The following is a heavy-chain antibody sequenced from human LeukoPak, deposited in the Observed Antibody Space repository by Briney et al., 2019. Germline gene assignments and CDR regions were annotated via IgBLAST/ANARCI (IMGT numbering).Heavy chain of an antibody. J-gene: IGHJ3*02. CDR3: AKDAGVVPAAIGAFDI. Sequence: PGGSLRLSCAASGFTFSSYAMSWVRQAPGKGLEWVSATSGSGGSTYYADSVKGRFTISRDNSKNTLYLQMNSLRAEDTAVYYCAKDAGVVPAAIGAFDIWGQGTMVTVSS. CDR1: GFTFSSYA. D-gene: IGHD2-2*02. CDR2: TSGSGGST. V-gene: IGHV3-23*01.